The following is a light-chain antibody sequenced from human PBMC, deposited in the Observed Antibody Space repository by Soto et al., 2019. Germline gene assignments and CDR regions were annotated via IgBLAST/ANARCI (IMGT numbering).Light chain of an antibody. Sequence: DIQMTPSPSTLSASVGDRVTITCRASQRISSWLAWYQQKPGKAPKLLIYKASSLESGVPSRFSGSGSGTEFTLTISSLQPDDFATYYCQQYNSFPTFGQGTKVEIK. J-gene: IGKJ1*01. V-gene: IGKV1-5*03. CDR2: KAS. CDR1: QRISSW. CDR3: QQYNSFPT.